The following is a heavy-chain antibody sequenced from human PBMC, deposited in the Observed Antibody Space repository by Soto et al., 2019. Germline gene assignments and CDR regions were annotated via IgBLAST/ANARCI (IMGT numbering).Heavy chain of an antibody. V-gene: IGHV3-30*03. CDR1: GFTVSTYG. D-gene: IGHD2-8*02. J-gene: IGHJ4*02. Sequence: VQLLESGGGLVQPGGSLTLSCAASGFTVSTYGMHWVRQAPGKGLEWVAVISRDGGTKYYADSVKGRFTISRDNSRNTLFLEMNSLRGDDMAVYYCTGEVASGYWGQGTLVTVSS. CDR2: ISRDGGTK. CDR3: TGEVASGY.